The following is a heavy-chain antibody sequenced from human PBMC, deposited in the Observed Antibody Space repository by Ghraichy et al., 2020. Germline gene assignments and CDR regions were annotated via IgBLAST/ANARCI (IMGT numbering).Heavy chain of an antibody. CDR2: ISYDGRNK. D-gene: IGHD6-13*01. V-gene: IGHV3-30*04. J-gene: IGHJ3*02. CDR1: GFTFTSYA. CDR3: ARANSGLQQLVTSHLDPYDI. Sequence: GGSLRLSCAASGFTFTSYAMNWVRQAPGKGLEWVEWVAVISYDGRNKYYADSVKGRFTVSRDNFKNTLYLQMNSLRPEDTAVYYCARANSGLQQLVTSHLDPYDIWGQGTMVTVSS.